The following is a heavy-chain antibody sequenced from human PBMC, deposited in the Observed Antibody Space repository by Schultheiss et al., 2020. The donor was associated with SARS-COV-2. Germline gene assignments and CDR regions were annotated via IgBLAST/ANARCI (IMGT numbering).Heavy chain of an antibody. D-gene: IGHD4-23*01. CDR1: GYTFTSYY. CDR3: ARGLRYGGNPMSDY. V-gene: IGHV1-8*02. Sequence: ASVKVSCKASGYTFTSYYMHWVRQAPGQGLEWMGWISAYNGNTNYAQKFQGRVTMTRNTSISTAYMELSSLRSEDTAVYYCARGLRYGGNPMSDYWGQGTLVTVSS. J-gene: IGHJ4*02. CDR2: ISAYNGNT.